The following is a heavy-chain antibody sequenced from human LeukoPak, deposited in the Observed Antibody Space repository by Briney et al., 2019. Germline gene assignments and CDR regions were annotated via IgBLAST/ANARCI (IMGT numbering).Heavy chain of an antibody. CDR1: GFTVSSNY. CDR3: ARARYYYDSSGYYLPYYFDY. D-gene: IGHD3-22*01. Sequence: RGSLRLSCAASGFTVSSNYVSWVRQAPGKGLEWVSIIYSGGSTYYADSVKGRFTISRDNSKNTLNLQMNSLRAEDTAVYYCARARYYYDSSGYYLPYYFDYWGQGTLVTVSS. V-gene: IGHV3-53*01. J-gene: IGHJ4*02. CDR2: IYSGGST.